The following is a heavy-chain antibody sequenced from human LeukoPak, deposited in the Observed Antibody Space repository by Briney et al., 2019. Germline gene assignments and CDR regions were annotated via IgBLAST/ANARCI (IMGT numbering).Heavy chain of an antibody. CDR2: ISWNSGSI. CDR3: AKARYYYDSSGYSN. Sequence: PGRSLRLSCAASGFTFDDYAMHWVRQAPGKGLEWVSGISWNSGSIGYADSVKGRFTISRDNAKNSLYLQMNSLRAEDMALYYCAKARYYYDSSGYSNWGQGTLVTVSS. V-gene: IGHV3-9*03. J-gene: IGHJ4*02. D-gene: IGHD3-22*01. CDR1: GFTFDDYA.